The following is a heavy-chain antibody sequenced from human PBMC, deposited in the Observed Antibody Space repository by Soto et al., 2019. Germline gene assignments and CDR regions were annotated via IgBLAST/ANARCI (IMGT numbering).Heavy chain of an antibody. J-gene: IGHJ4*02. Sequence: PGGSLRRSCAASGFSFSNYNMNWVRPAPGKGLEWVSHITDGLTKHYADLLQGRFTISRDNAKNSLYLEMTDLRDEDTAVYYCARDTSHGVTIGGLDCWGQGTLFTVSS. D-gene: IGHD3-16*01. CDR2: ITDGLTK. V-gene: IGHV3-48*02. CDR1: GFSFSNYN. CDR3: ARDTSHGVTIGGLDC.